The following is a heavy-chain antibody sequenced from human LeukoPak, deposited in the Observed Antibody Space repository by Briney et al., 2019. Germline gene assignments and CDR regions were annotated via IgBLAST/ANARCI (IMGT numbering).Heavy chain of an antibody. CDR3: ARGRYYGSGTLVYFDY. CDR2: NYISGRT. Sequence: ASETLFLTCTVSRGYLPGGSISTDSWSWIRQPAGEGLEWIGRNYISGRTNSNPSLKSRVSMSVDTSKNQFSLKLTSVTAADTAVYYCARGRYYGSGTLVYFDYWGQGTLVTVSS. V-gene: IGHV4-4*07. CDR1: RGYLPGGSISTDS. D-gene: IGHD3-10*01. J-gene: IGHJ4*02.